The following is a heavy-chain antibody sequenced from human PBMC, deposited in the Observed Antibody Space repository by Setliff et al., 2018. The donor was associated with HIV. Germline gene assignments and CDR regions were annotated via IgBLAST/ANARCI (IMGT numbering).Heavy chain of an antibody. CDR3: RFTGRECAAAGEDLPYVEDVVEDV. Sequence: PSETLSLTCAVYGGSFSGYYWSWNRQHPGKGLEWIGEINHSGRTNYNPSLKSRVTISVDTSKNQFSLKLSSVTAADTAVYYCRFTGRECAAAGEDLPYVEDVVEDVWGQGTTVTVSS. CDR2: INHSGRT. D-gene: IGHD6-13*01. V-gene: IGHV4-34*01. J-gene: IGHJ6*02. CDR1: GGSFSGYY.